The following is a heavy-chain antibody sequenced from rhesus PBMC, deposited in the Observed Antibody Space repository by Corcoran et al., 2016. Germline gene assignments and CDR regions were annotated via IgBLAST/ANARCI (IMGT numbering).Heavy chain of an antibody. Sequence: QVQLQESGPGLVKPSETLSLTCAVSGGSISDDSYWSWIRHPPGTGREWIGFSYGSGGGTNYNPSPKNRVTISIDTSKNQFSLKLSSVTAADTAGYYCARDGAGTVGYWGQGVLGTVSS. CDR2: SYGSGGGT. CDR1: GGSISDDSY. V-gene: IGHV4-106*01. J-gene: IGHJ4*01. CDR3: ARDGAGTVGY. D-gene: IGHD5-24*01.